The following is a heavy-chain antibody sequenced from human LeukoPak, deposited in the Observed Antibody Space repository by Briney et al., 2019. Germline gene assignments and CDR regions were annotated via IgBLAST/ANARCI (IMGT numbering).Heavy chain of an antibody. CDR3: ARDLSGYYDSSGYYSPDWFDP. Sequence: GESLKISCKGSGYIFTSYWIGWVRQMPGKGLEWMGIIYPGDSNTRYSPSFQGQVTISADKSISTAYLQWSSLKASDTAMYYCARDLSGYYDSSGYYSPDWFDPWGQGTLVTVSS. CDR2: IYPGDSNT. D-gene: IGHD3-22*01. CDR1: GYIFTSYW. V-gene: IGHV5-51*01. J-gene: IGHJ5*02.